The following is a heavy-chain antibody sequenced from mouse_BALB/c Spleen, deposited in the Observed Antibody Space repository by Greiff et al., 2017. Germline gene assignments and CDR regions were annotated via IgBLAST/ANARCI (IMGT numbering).Heavy chain of an antibody. V-gene: IGHV14-3*02. CDR2: IDPANGNT. CDR1: GFNIKDTY. Sequence: VQLQQSGAELVKPGASVKLSCTASGFNIKDTYMHWVKQRPEQGLEWIGRIDPANGNTKYDPKFQGKATITADTSSNTAYLQLSSLTSADTAVYYCARSGAVTTVVEGFAYWGQGTLVTVSA. CDR3: ARSGAVTTVVEGFAY. J-gene: IGHJ3*01. D-gene: IGHD1-1*01.